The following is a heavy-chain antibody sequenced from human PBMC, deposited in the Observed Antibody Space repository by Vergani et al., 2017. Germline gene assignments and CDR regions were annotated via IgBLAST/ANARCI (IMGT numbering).Heavy chain of an antibody. CDR3: TTGVGTNLNTVTTNEY. D-gene: IGHD4-17*01. CDR1: GFTFSNAW. CDR2: IKRKTDGGTT. Sequence: EVQLVESGGDLVKPGGSLRLSCAASGFTFSNAWMSWVRQAPGQGLEWVGRIKRKTDGGTTDYAAPVKGRFTISRDDEKNTLYLQMNSMKTEDTAVYYCTTGVGTNLNTVTTNEYWGQGTLVTVSS. J-gene: IGHJ4*02. V-gene: IGHV3-15*01.